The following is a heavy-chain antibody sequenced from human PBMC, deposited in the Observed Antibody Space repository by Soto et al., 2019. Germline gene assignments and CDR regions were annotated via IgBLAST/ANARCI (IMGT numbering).Heavy chain of an antibody. D-gene: IGHD4-17*01. CDR2: ISYDGSNK. J-gene: IGHJ4*02. V-gene: IGHV3-30-3*01. CDR3: ARAGVENGDYRVY. Sequence: GGSLRLSCAASGFTFSSYAMHWVRQAPGKGLEWVAVISYDGSNKYYADSVKGRFTISRDNSKNTLYLQMNSLRAEDTAVYYCARAGVENGDYRVYWGQGTLVTVSS. CDR1: GFTFSSYA.